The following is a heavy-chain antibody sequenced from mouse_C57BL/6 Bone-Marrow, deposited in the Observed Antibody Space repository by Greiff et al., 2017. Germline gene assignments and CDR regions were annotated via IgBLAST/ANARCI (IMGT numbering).Heavy chain of an antibody. CDR3: ARGSSYWYFDV. V-gene: IGHV1-64*01. Sequence: QVQLQQPGAELVKPGASVKLSCKASGYTFTSYWMHWVKQRPGQGLEWIGMIHPNSGSTNYNEKFKSKATLTVDKASSTAYMQLSSLTSEDSAVYYCARGSSYWYFDVWGTGTTVTVSS. J-gene: IGHJ1*03. CDR2: IHPNSGST. D-gene: IGHD1-1*01. CDR1: GYTFTSYW.